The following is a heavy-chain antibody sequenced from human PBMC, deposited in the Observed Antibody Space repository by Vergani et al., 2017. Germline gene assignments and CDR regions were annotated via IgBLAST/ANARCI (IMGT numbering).Heavy chain of an antibody. Sequence: EVQLVQSGAEVKKPGATMKISCKVSGYTFTDHYMHWLKQAPGKGLEWMGLVDPEDGETIYAEKFKGRVTIAADTSTDTAHLELSSLRSEDTAVYYCATPQTGTTGGMEVWGQGTTVTVSS. CDR3: ATPQTGTTGGMEV. J-gene: IGHJ6*02. CDR2: VDPEDGET. V-gene: IGHV1-69-2*01. D-gene: IGHD4-17*01. CDR1: GYTFTDHY.